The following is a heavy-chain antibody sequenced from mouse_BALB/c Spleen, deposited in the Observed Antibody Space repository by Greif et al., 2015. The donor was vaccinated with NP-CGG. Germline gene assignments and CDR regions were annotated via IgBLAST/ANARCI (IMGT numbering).Heavy chain of an antibody. Sequence: EVKLQESGAELVRPGALVKLSCKASGFNIKDYYMHWVKQRPEQGLEWIGWIDPENGNTIYDPKFQGKASITADTSSNTAYLQLSSLTSEDTAVYYCARFGYDGYAMDYWGQGTSVTVSS. D-gene: IGHD2-2*01. J-gene: IGHJ4*01. CDR2: IDPENGNT. CDR3: ARFGYDGYAMDY. CDR1: GFNIKDYY. V-gene: IGHV14-1*02.